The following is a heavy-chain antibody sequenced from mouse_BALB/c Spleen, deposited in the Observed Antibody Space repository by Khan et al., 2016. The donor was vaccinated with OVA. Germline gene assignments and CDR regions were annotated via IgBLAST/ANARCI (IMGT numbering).Heavy chain of an antibody. CDR2: ISTYYGDA. CDR3: TRGGRFAY. Sequence: QVQLKQSGAELVRPGVSVKISCKGSGYTFTDYAMHWVKQSHAKTLEWIGVISTYYGDADCNQKFQGKASMTVDKSSSTAYMELARLTSEDSAIYYCTRGGRFAYWGQGTLVTVSA. CDR1: GYTFTDYA. J-gene: IGHJ3*01. V-gene: IGHV1S137*01. D-gene: IGHD1-1*02.